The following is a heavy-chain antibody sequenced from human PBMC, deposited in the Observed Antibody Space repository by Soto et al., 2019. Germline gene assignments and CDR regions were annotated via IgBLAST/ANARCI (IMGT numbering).Heavy chain of an antibody. CDR1: GGSLSNYG. CDR3: ARGDATKIVVTTYYGMDV. Sequence: QVQLVQSGAEVKKPGSSVKVSCKASGGSLSNYGISWVRQAPGRGLEWMGGIIPVFGTANYAQKFQGRVTITADESTSIVYMDVTSLRSEDTAVYYCARGDATKIVVTTYYGMDVWGQGTTVTVSS. V-gene: IGHV1-69*12. CDR2: IIPVFGTA. D-gene: IGHD4-17*01. J-gene: IGHJ6*02.